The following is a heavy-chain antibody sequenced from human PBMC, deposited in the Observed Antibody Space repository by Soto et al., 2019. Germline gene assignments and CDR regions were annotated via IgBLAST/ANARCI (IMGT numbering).Heavy chain of an antibody. J-gene: IGHJ6*02. D-gene: IGHD2-2*01. CDR1: GFTFDDYA. CDR2: ISWNSGSI. V-gene: IGHV3-9*01. CDR3: AKDMSYCISTSCPSSYYYYGMDV. Sequence: GGSLRLSCAASGFTFDDYAMHWVRQAPGKGLEWVSGISWNSGSIGYADSVKGRFTISRDNAKNSLYLQMNSLRAEDTALYYCAKDMSYCISTSCPSSYYYYGMDVWGQGTTVTVSS.